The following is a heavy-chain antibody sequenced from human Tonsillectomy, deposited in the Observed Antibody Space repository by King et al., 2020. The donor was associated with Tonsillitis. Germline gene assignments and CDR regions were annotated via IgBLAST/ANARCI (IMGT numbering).Heavy chain of an antibody. J-gene: IGHJ4*02. V-gene: IGHV1-2*05. D-gene: IGHD1-14*01. CDR3: AREIAGSFDY. CDR2: INPNSGGT. CDR1: GYTFTGYY. Sequence: QVQLVESGAEVKKPGASVKVSCTASGYTFTGYYIHWVRQAPGQGLEWMGRINPNSGGTNFAQKFQGRVTMTRDTSISTAYMELSRLRSDDTVVYYCAREIAGSFDYWGQGTLVTVSS.